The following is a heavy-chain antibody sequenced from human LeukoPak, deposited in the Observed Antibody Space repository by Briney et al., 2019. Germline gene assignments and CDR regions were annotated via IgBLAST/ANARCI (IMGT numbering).Heavy chain of an antibody. J-gene: IGHJ4*02. CDR2: IIPIFGTA. V-gene: IGHV1-69*13. CDR1: GGTFSSYA. D-gene: IGHD3-22*01. CDR3: ARDRSDYYDSSGYYPLDY. Sequence: SVKVSCKASGGTFSSYAIDWVRQAPGQGLEWMGGIIPIFGTANYVQKFQGRVTITADESTSTAYMELSSLRSEDTAVYYCARDRSDYYDSSGYYPLDYWGQGTLVTVSS.